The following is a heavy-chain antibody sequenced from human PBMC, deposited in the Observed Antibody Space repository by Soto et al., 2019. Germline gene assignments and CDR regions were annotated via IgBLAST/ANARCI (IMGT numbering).Heavy chain of an antibody. Sequence: GESLKISCKGSGYSLTSYWISWVRQMPGKGLEWMGRIDPSDSYTNYSPSFQGHVTISADKSISTAYLQWSSLKASDTAMYYCAVSTYYYDSSGTGDYWGQGTLVTVSS. D-gene: IGHD3-22*01. CDR2: IDPSDSYT. CDR1: GYSLTSYW. J-gene: IGHJ4*02. V-gene: IGHV5-10-1*01. CDR3: AVSTYYYDSSGTGDY.